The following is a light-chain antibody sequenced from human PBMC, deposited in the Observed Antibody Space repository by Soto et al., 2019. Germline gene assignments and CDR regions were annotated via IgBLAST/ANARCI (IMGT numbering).Light chain of an antibody. Sequence: ILLTQSPATLPVSPGERATLSCRASQSVSNNYLAWYQQKPGQAPRLLIYGASNRATGIPDRFSGSGSGTDFTLTISRLEPEDFAVYYCQQYGSSGTFGQGTKVDIK. CDR2: GAS. CDR1: QSVSNNY. CDR3: QQYGSSGT. J-gene: IGKJ1*01. V-gene: IGKV3-20*01.